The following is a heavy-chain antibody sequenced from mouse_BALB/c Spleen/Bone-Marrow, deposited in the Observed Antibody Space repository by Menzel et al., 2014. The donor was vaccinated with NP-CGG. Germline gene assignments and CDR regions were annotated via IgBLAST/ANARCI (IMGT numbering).Heavy chain of an antibody. CDR1: GYTFTSYW. CDR3: ARALGDGYYYAMDY. Sequence: QVQLQQSGAELVKPGAPVKLSCKASGYTFTSYWMNWVKQRPGRGLEWIGRIDPSDSETHYNQKFKDEATLTVDKSSSTAYIQLSSLTSEDSAVYYRARALGDGYYYAMDYWGQGTSVTVSS. D-gene: IGHD2-3*01. J-gene: IGHJ4*01. CDR2: IDPSDSET. V-gene: IGHV1-74*01.